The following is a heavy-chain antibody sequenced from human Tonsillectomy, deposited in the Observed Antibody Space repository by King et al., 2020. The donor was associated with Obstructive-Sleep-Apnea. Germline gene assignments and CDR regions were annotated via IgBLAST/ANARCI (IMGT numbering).Heavy chain of an antibody. Sequence: VQLVESGGGVVQPGGSLRLSCAASGFSFSTSGMHWVRQAPGKGLEWVAFIRYDGSNKYYADPVKGRFTISRDNSKNTLYLQMSSLRAEDTAMYYCASPSYGDYYFDYWGQGTLVTVSS. CDR3: ASPSYGDYYFDY. J-gene: IGHJ4*02. D-gene: IGHD4-17*01. CDR2: IRYDGSNK. CDR1: GFSFSTSG. V-gene: IGHV3-30*02.